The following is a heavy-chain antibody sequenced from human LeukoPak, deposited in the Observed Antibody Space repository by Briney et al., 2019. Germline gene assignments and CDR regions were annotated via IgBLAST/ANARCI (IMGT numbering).Heavy chain of an antibody. D-gene: IGHD3-9*01. Sequence: ARYLCLYCAAYAFTFSRSGTHWVRQAPGKGREWVVVIWYDGSNKYYADSVKGRFTISRDNSKNTLYLQMNSLRAEDTAVYYCARDMGYYDILTGYYTKGTFDYWGQGTLVTVSS. CDR3: ARDMGYYDILTGYYTKGTFDY. CDR1: AFTFSRSG. CDR2: IWYDGSNK. V-gene: IGHV3-33*08. J-gene: IGHJ4*02.